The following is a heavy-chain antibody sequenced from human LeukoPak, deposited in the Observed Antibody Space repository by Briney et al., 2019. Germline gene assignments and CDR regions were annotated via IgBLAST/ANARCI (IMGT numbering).Heavy chain of an antibody. J-gene: IGHJ6*02. V-gene: IGHV3-21*01. Sequence: GSLRLSCVASRFTFSSYSMTWVRRAPGTGLEWVSSISFGGGYIFYTDSVKGRFTVFRDDSKNSLYLEMNSLRAEDTAVYFCARIVLTPPYGMDVWGQGTTVTVSS. CDR1: RFTFSSYS. CDR3: ARIVLTPPYGMDV. D-gene: IGHD2/OR15-2a*01. CDR2: ISFGGGYI.